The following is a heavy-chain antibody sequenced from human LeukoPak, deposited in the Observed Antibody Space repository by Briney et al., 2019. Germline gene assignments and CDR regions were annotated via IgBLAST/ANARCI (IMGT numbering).Heavy chain of an antibody. J-gene: IGHJ4*02. CDR2: IRYDGSNK. D-gene: IGHD3-3*01. V-gene: IGHV3-30*02. CDR3: AKGVTIFGVVIIGYFDY. Sequence: SGGSLSRSCAASGFTFSSYGMHWVRQAPGKGLEWVAFIRYDGSNKYYADSVKGRFTISRDNSKNTLYLQMNSLRTEDTAMYYCAKGVTIFGVVIIGYFDYWGQGTLVTVSS. CDR1: GFTFSSYG.